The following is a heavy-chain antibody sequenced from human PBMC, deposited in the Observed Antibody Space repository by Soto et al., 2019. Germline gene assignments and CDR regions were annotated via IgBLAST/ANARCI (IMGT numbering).Heavy chain of an antibody. D-gene: IGHD3-10*01. V-gene: IGHV3-30-3*01. Sequence: GGSLRLSCAASGFTFSSYAMHWVRQAPGKGLEWVAVISYDGSNKYYADSVKGRFTISRDNSKNTLYLQMNSLRDEDTAVYYCARNPKKGEEYYFDYWGQGTLVTVSS. J-gene: IGHJ4*02. CDR2: ISYDGSNK. CDR3: ARNPKKGEEYYFDY. CDR1: GFTFSSYA.